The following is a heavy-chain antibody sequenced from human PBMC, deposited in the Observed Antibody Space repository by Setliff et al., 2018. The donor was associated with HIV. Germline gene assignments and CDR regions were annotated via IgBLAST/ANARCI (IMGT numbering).Heavy chain of an antibody. CDR3: ARVFQSYFFDF. Sequence: GGSLRLSCAASGFTFNSYGIHWVRQAPGKGLEWVANIWYDGSEKYYAGSVKGRFTISRDKSKNTLYLQMNSLRTEDTAVYYCARVFQSYFFDFWGQGTLVTVSS. CDR1: GFTFNSYG. D-gene: IGHD3-3*01. V-gene: IGHV3-33*01. CDR2: IWYDGSEK. J-gene: IGHJ4*02.